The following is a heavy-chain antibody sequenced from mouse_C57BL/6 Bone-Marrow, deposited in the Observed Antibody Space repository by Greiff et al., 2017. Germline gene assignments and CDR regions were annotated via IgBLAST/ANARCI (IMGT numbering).Heavy chain of an antibody. D-gene: IGHD2-4*01. Sequence: QLQQSGPELVKPGASVKISCTASGYSFTDYNMNWVKQSNGKSLEWIGVINPNYGTTSYNQKFKGKATLSVDQSSSTAYMQINNLTYEDSAVYYWERGYDYDYAMDYWGQGTSVTVSS. V-gene: IGHV1-39*01. CDR3: ERGYDYDYAMDY. J-gene: IGHJ4*01. CDR2: INPNYGTT. CDR1: GYSFTDYN.